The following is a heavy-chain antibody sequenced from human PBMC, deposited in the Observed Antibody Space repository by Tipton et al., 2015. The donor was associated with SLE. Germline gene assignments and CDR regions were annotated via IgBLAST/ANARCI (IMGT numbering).Heavy chain of an antibody. CDR1: GFTFSDYY. Sequence: SLRLSCAASGFTFSDYYMSWIRQAPGKGLEWVSYISSSGSTIYYADSVKGRFTISRDNAKNSLYLQMNSLRAEDTAVYYCAPPPSITGAGVRPWGQGTLVTVSS. CDR3: APPPSITGAGVRP. V-gene: IGHV3-11*01. CDR2: ISSSGSTI. J-gene: IGHJ5*02. D-gene: IGHD7-27*01.